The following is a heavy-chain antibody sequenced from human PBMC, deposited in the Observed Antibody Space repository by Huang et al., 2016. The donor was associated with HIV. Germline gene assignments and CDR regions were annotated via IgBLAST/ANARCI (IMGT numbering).Heavy chain of an antibody. CDR2: IKQEETEK. Sequence: VASGGRSVQPGGSIRLSCVGSTFTFGAYWMSWVRQPPGKGREWVAKIKQEETEKYYVDSVKGRFNISRDNAKKVLFLEMDALRVEDTAIYFCATKTAGMDIWGQGTTVIVSS. V-gene: IGHV3-7*01. CDR1: TFTFGAYW. J-gene: IGHJ6*02. CDR3: ATKTAGMDI.